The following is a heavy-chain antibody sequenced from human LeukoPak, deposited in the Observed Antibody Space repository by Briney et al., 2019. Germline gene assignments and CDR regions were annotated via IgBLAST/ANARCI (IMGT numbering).Heavy chain of an antibody. Sequence: SETLSLTCAVYGGSFSGYYWSWIRQPPGKGLEWIGEINHSGSTNYNPSLKSRVTISVDTSKNQFSLKLSSVTAADTAVYYCARGSWYQLLYYWGQGALVTVSS. V-gene: IGHV4-34*01. CDR1: GGSFSGYY. CDR3: ARGSWYQLLYY. CDR2: INHSGST. D-gene: IGHD2-2*01. J-gene: IGHJ4*02.